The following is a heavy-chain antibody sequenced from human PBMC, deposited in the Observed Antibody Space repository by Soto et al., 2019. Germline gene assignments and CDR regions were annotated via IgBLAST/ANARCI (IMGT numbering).Heavy chain of an antibody. CDR3: ASGITIFGVVISYYFDY. CDR1: GESFSGYY. D-gene: IGHD3-3*01. Sequence: SLTCAVYGESFSGYYWSWIRQPPGKGLERIGEINHSGSTNYNPSLKSRVTISVDTSKNXXXXXXSXVXAXXXAVYXCASGITIFGVVISYYFDYWGQGTLVTVSS. CDR2: INHSGST. V-gene: IGHV4-34*01. J-gene: IGHJ4*02.